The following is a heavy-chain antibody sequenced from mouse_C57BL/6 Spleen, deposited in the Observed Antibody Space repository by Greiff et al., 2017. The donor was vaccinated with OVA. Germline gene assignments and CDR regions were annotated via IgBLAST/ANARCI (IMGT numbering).Heavy chain of an antibody. J-gene: IGHJ2*01. V-gene: IGHV1-5*01. Sequence: DVQLQESGTVLARPGASVKMSCKTSGYTFTSYWMHWVKQRPGQGLEWIGAIYPGNSDTSYNKKFKGKAKLTAVTSASTAYMELSSLTNEDSAVYDCTTTMVKKVYVDYWGQGTTLTVSS. CDR3: TTTMVKKVYVDY. D-gene: IGHD2-1*01. CDR2: IYPGNSDT. CDR1: GYTFTSYW.